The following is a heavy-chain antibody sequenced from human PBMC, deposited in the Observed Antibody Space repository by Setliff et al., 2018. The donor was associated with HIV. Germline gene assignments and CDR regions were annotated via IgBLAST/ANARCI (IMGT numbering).Heavy chain of an antibody. D-gene: IGHD3-10*01. J-gene: IGHJ4*01. CDR1: GFNFSSYW. Sequence: GGSLRLSCANSGFNFSSYWMHWVRQAPGKGLQWIGRINSDGRSTDYAESVKGRFTISKDTARNTLYLQMNTVTAEDTAVYYCTTPRISGSSGWYFDYWGHGTLVTVSS. V-gene: IGHV3-74*01. CDR2: INSDGRST. CDR3: TTPRISGSSGWYFDY.